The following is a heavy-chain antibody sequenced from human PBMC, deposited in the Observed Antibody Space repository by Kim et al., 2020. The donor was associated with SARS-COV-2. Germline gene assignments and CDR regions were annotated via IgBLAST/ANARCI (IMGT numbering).Heavy chain of an antibody. D-gene: IGHD2-2*01. CDR1: GGSFSGYY. CDR3: ARSGYCSSTSYCYSYYYYMDV. V-gene: IGHV4-34*01. CDR2: INHSGST. J-gene: IGHJ6*03. Sequence: SETLSLTCAVYGGSFSGYYWSWIRQPPGKGLEWIGEINHSGSTNYNPSLKSRVTISVDTSKNQFSLKLSSVTAADTAVYYCARSGYCSSTSYCYSYYYYMDVWGKGTTVTVSS.